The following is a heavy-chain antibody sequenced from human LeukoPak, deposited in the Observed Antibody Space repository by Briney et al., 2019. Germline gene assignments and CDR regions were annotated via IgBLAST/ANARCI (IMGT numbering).Heavy chain of an antibody. CDR1: GYTFTSYA. J-gene: IGHJ4*02. V-gene: IGHV1-3*01. CDR2: INAGNGNT. CDR3: ARGKWLGYFDY. Sequence: ASVKVSCKASGYTFTSYAMHWVRQAPGQRLEWMGWINAGNGNTKYSQKFQGRVTTTRDTSASTAYMELSSLRSEDTAVYYCARGKWLGYFDYWGQGTLVTVSS. D-gene: IGHD5-12*01.